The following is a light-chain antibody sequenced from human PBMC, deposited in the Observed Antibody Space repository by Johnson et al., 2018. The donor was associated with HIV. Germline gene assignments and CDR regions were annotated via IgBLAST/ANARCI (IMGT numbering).Light chain of an antibody. CDR2: ENN. CDR3: GTWYSSMSAGV. J-gene: IGLJ1*01. Sequence: QSVLTQPPSVSAAPGQKVTISCSGSSSNIGNNYVSWYQQLPGTAPKLLIYENNKRPSGIPDRFSGSTSGSSATLGITGLLTGDEADYYCGTWYSSMSAGVFGTGTKVTV. V-gene: IGLV1-51*02. CDR1: SSNIGNNY.